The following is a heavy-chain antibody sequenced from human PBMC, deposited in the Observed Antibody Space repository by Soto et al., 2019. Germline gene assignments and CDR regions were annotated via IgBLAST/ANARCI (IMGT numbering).Heavy chain of an antibody. CDR2: ISGSGGST. CDR3: AKGSYYDILTGYYTGNYYYYGMDV. CDR1: GFTFSSYA. J-gene: IGHJ6*02. D-gene: IGHD3-9*01. V-gene: IGHV3-23*01. Sequence: GGSLRLSCAASGFTFSSYAMSWVRQAPGKGLEWVSAISGSGGSTYYADSVKGRFTISRDNSKNTLYLQMNSLRAEDTAVYYCAKGSYYDILTGYYTGNYYYYGMDVWGQGTTVTVSS.